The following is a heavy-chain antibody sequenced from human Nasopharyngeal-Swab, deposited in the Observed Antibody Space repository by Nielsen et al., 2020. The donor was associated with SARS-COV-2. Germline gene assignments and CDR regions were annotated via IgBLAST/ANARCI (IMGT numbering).Heavy chain of an antibody. D-gene: IGHD2-8*02. CDR1: GFSFNNYA. J-gene: IGHJ5*02. CDR3: AKDLETRYCSGSLCFDRYFDT. Sequence: GGSLRLSCAASGFSFNNYAMTWVRQAPGKGLDWVSAISGSGAKTYYADSVKGRFTISRDNSKNTVYLQMTSLTAEDSALYYCAKDLETRYCSGSLCFDRYFDTWGQGTPVTVSS. V-gene: IGHV3-23*01. CDR2: ISGSGAKT.